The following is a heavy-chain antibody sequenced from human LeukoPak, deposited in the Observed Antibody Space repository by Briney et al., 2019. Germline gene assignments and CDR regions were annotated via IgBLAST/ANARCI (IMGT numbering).Heavy chain of an antibody. CDR2: IRFDGIKK. CDR1: GFTFSNYG. J-gene: IGHJ4*02. Sequence: GGSLRLSCAASGFTFSNYGMHWVRQAPGKGLEWVAFIRFDGIKKYYAGSVRGRFTISRDNSKNTLYLQMNSLRPEDTAVYYCAKDPPSVTAIGYFDSWGQGSLVIVSS. V-gene: IGHV3-30*02. D-gene: IGHD2-21*02. CDR3: AKDPPSVTAIGYFDS.